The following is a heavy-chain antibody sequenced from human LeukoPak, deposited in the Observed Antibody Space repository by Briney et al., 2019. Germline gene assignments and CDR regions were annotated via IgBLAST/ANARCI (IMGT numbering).Heavy chain of an antibody. J-gene: IGHJ4*02. CDR3: ARGHSSSSLYFDY. Sequence: ASVKVSCKASGYTFTGYYMHWVRQAPGQGLEWMGWINPNSGGTNYAQKFQGRVTMTRDTSISTAYMELSRLRSDDTAVYYCARGHSSSSLYFDYWGQGTLVTVSS. CDR2: INPNSGGT. D-gene: IGHD6-6*01. CDR1: GYTFTGYY. V-gene: IGHV1-2*02.